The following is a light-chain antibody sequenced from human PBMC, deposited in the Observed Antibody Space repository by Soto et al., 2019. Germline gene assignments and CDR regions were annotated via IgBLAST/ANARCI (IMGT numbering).Light chain of an antibody. CDR2: EVS. V-gene: IGLV2-14*01. CDR1: SSDVGGYNY. Sequence: QSVLTQPASVSGSPGQSITISCTGTSSDVGGYNYVSWYQQHPGKAPKLMIYEVSNRPSGVSNRFSGSKSGNTASLTISGLQAEDEADYYCSSYTNSSTLVFGTRTKLTVL. CDR3: SSYTNSSTLV. J-gene: IGLJ1*01.